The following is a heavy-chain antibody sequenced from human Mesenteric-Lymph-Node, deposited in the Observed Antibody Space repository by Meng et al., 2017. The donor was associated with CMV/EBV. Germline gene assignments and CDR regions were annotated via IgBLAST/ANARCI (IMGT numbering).Heavy chain of an antibody. V-gene: IGHV4-61*01. CDR1: GGSGSSGSNY. CDR2: MYYSRSA. D-gene: IGHD2-2*01. Sequence: GSLRLSCSVSGGSGSSGSNYWSWIRQPPGKGLEWIGYMYYSRSANYNPSLQSRVTISVDTSKNQFSLKLSSVTAADSAVYYCARYLTANEAFDIWGQGTMVTVSS. CDR3: ARYLTANEAFDI. J-gene: IGHJ3*02.